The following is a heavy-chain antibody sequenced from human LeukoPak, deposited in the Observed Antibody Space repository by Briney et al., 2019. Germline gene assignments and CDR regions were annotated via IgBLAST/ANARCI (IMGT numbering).Heavy chain of an antibody. CDR1: GDSISSGGYY. V-gene: IGHV4-31*03. CDR2: INHIAST. CDR3: ARDRSLYGCGVFDP. J-gene: IGHJ5*02. D-gene: IGHD4-17*01. Sequence: SETLSLTCTVSGDSISSGGYYWSWVRQLPGKGLEWFGYINHIASTYYNPTIKSRVTLSVDPSNNPFSLHLLSVPAAHTAVYYCARDRSLYGCGVFDPWGQGILVTVSS.